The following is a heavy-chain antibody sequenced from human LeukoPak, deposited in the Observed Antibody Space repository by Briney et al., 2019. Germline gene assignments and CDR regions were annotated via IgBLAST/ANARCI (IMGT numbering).Heavy chain of an antibody. V-gene: IGHV4-4*02. CDR3: ARGAFEIRNYGPTGFDP. D-gene: IGHD1-7*01. Sequence: SGTLSLTCAVSGGSISSSNWWSWVRQPPGKGLEWIGEIYHSGSTNYNPSLKSRVTISVDKSKNQFSLKLSSVTAADTAVYYCARGAFEIRNYGPTGFDPWGQGTLVTVSS. CDR2: IYHSGST. CDR1: GGSISSSNW. J-gene: IGHJ5*02.